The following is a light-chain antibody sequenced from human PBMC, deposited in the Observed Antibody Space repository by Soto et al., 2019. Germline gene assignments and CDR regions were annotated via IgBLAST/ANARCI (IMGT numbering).Light chain of an antibody. CDR3: QQTYSGPRT. J-gene: IGKJ2*02. V-gene: IGKV1-39*01. CDR1: QGIFSY. CDR2: AAS. Sequence: DIQMTQSPSSLSASVGDRVTSTSRSSQGIFSYLNWYQQKAGEAPQLLIYAASSLQSGVPARFSAGGSGTDFTLSISSLQPEDSAIYYCQQTYSGPRTFGQGTKLEIK.